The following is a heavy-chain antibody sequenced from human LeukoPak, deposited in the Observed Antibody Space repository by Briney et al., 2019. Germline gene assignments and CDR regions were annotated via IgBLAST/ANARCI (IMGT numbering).Heavy chain of an antibody. CDR1: GYTFTGYY. D-gene: IGHD5-18*01. CDR2: INPNSGGT. J-gene: IGHJ3*02. CDR3: ARSRMDTAMVANDAFDI. V-gene: IGHV1-2*06. Sequence: ASVKASCKASGYTFTGYYMHWVRQAPGQGLEWMGRINPNSGGTNYAQKFQGRVTMTRDTSTSTAYMELSRLRSDDTAVYYCARSRMDTAMVANDAFDIWGQGTMVTVSS.